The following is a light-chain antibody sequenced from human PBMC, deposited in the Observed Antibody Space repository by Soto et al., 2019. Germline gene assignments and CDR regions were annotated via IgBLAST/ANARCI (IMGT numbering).Light chain of an antibody. Sequence: QSVLTQPTSVSGSPGQSITISCTGNHNDIGTYDYVSWYQQHPGRVPRLLIYGVTTRPSGISDRFSASKSGLTASLTISGLQPEDEADYYCSSFTSDRIYVFGPGTKLTVL. CDR1: HNDIGTYDY. V-gene: IGLV2-14*03. J-gene: IGLJ1*01. CDR3: SSFTSDRIYV. CDR2: GVT.